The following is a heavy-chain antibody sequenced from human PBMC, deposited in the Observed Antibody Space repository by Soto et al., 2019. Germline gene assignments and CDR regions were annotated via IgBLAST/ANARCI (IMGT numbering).Heavy chain of an antibody. J-gene: IGHJ4*02. D-gene: IGHD3-10*01. CDR2: IYYSGST. CDR1: GGSISSGGYY. Sequence: SETLSLTCTVSGGSISSGGYYWSWIRQHPGKGLEWIGYIYYSGSTYYNPSLKSRVTISVDTSKNQFSLKLSSVTAADTAAYYCARGYKASYYGSGSSFFDYWGKGTLVTAPQ. CDR3: ARGYKASYYGSGSSFFDY. V-gene: IGHV4-31*03.